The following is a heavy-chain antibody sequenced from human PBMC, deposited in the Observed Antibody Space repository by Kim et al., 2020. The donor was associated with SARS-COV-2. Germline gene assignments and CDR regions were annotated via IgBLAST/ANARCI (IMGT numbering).Heavy chain of an antibody. Sequence: VTGRFTTPRDNAKNSLYLQMNSLRAEDTAVYYCARASTVTTTTYYYGMDVWGQGTTVTVSS. CDR3: ARASTVTTTTYYYGMDV. V-gene: IGHV3-11*06. D-gene: IGHD4-17*01. J-gene: IGHJ6*02.